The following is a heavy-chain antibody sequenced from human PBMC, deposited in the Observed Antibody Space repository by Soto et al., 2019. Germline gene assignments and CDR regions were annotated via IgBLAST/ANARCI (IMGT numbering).Heavy chain of an antibody. Sequence: GGSLRLSCAASGFTFSSYAMSWVRQAPGKGLEWVSAISGSGGSTYYADSVKGRFTISRDNSKNTLYLQMNSLRAEDTAVYYCAKDLGLGYCSSTSCYIHYYYGMDVWGQGTTVTVSS. J-gene: IGHJ6*02. CDR1: GFTFSSYA. D-gene: IGHD2-2*02. CDR3: AKDLGLGYCSSTSCYIHYYYGMDV. V-gene: IGHV3-23*01. CDR2: ISGSGGST.